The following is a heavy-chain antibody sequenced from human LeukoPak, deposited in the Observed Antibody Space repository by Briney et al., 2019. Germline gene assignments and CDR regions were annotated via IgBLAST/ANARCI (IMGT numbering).Heavy chain of an antibody. J-gene: IGHJ4*02. V-gene: IGHV1-69*13. CDR1: GGTFSSYA. Sequence: SVKVSCKASGGTFSSYAISWVRQAPGQGLEWMGGIIPIFGTANYAQKFQGRVTITADESTSTAYMELSSLRSEDTAVYYCASTTYGSGSYYTDSFYYYFDYWGQGTLVTVSS. CDR2: IIPIFGTA. CDR3: ASTTYGSGSYYTDSFYYYFDY. D-gene: IGHD3-10*01.